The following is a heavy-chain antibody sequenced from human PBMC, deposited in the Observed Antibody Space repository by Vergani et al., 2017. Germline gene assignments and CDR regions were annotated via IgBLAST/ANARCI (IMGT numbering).Heavy chain of an antibody. CDR1: GGSISSGSYY. Sequence: QVQLQESGPGLVKPSQTLSLTCTVSGGSISSGSYYWSWIRQPAGKELEWIGRIYTSGSTNYNPSLKSRVTISVDTSKNQFSLKLSSVTAADTAVYYCAIWSGYYYRWFDPWGQGTLVTVSS. CDR2: IYTSGST. V-gene: IGHV4-61*02. CDR3: AIWSGYYYRWFDP. D-gene: IGHD3-3*01. J-gene: IGHJ5*02.